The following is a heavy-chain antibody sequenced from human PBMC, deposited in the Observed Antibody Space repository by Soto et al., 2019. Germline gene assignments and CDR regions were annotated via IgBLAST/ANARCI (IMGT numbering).Heavy chain of an antibody. CDR1: GFTFSNYW. CDR3: ATDEEIDY. V-gene: IGHV3-7*03. Sequence: GGSLRLSCAASGFTFSNYWMSWVRQAPGKGLEWVANIKQDGGDQYYVDSVKGRFSISRDNAKNSLYLQMNSLRAEDTAVYYCATDEEIDYWGQGTLVTVCS. J-gene: IGHJ4*02. CDR2: IKQDGGDQ.